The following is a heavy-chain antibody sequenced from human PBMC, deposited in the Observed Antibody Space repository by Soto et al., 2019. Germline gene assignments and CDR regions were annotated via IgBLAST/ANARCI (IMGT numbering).Heavy chain of an antibody. D-gene: IGHD3-22*01. J-gene: IGHJ4*02. V-gene: IGHV3-11*01. CDR3: ARDLGYYDSSGYFDY. CDR2: IIGSDAII. CDR1: GFTFSDYY. Sequence: QVQLVESGGGLVKPGGSLRLSCAASGFTFSDYYMSWIRQAPGKGLEWVSYIIGSDAIIYSADSVKGRFTISRDNAKNSLYLQMNSLRAEDTAVYYCARDLGYYDSSGYFDYWGQGTLVTVSS.